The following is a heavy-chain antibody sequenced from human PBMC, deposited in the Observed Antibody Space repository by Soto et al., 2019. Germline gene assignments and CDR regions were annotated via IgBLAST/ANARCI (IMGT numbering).Heavy chain of an antibody. CDR1: GYSMSRGYY. V-gene: IGHV4-38-2*02. D-gene: IGHD7-27*01. CDR3: GMRASGEPPYYFDS. CDR2: IYDSWST. Sequence: SKTLSLTCTVSGYSMSRGYYVGLIRQPPGRGPEWIASIYDSWSTYYNLSLNSRVTISLDTSKSQFSLKLSSVAAADTPMYYCGMRASGEPPYYFDSWGQGTLVTVS. J-gene: IGHJ4*02.